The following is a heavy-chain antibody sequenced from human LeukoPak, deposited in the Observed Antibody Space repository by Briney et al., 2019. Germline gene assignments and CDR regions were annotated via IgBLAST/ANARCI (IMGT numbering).Heavy chain of an antibody. J-gene: IGHJ3*02. CDR3: ARHDPEEYYYDSSGSGDAFDI. CDR1: GYSFTSYW. D-gene: IGHD3-22*01. V-gene: IGHV5-10-1*01. Sequence: HGESLKISCKGSGYSFTSYWISWVRQMPGKGLEWMGTIYPSHSYTNYSPSFQGHVTIPADKSISTAYLQWSSLKASDTAMYYCARHDPEEYYYDSSGSGDAFDIWGQGTMVRLF. CDR2: IYPSHSYT.